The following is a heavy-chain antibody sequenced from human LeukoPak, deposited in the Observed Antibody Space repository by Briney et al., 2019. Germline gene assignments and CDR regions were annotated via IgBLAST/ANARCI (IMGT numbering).Heavy chain of an antibody. J-gene: IGHJ3*02. V-gene: IGHV3-23*01. Sequence: GGSLRLSCAVSGFAFRDYAMSWVRQAPGKGLEWVSVISGRGATTHYTDSVKGRFTVSRDNYKNTVSLQMNSLRAEDTAVYYCAKDLRMARLFGVVRGWRIDAFDIWGQGTMVTVSS. CDR1: GFAFRDYA. CDR2: ISGRGATT. CDR3: AKDLRMARLFGVVRGWRIDAFDI. D-gene: IGHD3-3*01.